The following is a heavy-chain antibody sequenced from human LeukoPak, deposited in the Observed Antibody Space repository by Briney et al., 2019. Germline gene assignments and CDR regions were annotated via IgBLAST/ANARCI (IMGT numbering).Heavy chain of an antibody. CDR3: ARGRLNKYCSSTSCYGVLIDYFDY. CDR1: GGSISSYY. V-gene: IGHV4-59*01. CDR2: IYYSGST. D-gene: IGHD2-2*01. J-gene: IGHJ4*02. Sequence: PSETLSLTCTVSGGSISSYYWSWIRQPPGKGLEWIGYIYYSGSTNYNPSLKSRVTISVDTSKNQFSLKLSSVTAADTAVYYCARGRLNKYCSSTSCYGVLIDYFDYWGQGTLVTVSS.